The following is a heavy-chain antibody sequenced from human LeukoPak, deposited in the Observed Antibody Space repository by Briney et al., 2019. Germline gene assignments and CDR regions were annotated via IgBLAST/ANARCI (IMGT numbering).Heavy chain of an antibody. J-gene: IGHJ4*02. CDR2: INHSGST. CDR3: ARAAGGRQEDY. V-gene: IGHV4-34*01. Sequence: PSETLSLTCAVYGGSFSGYYWSWIRQPPGEGLEWIGEINHSGSTNYNPSLKSRVTISVDTSKNQFSLKLSSVTAADTAVYYCARAAGGRQEDYWGQGTLVTVSS. CDR1: GGSFSGYY. D-gene: IGHD3-10*01.